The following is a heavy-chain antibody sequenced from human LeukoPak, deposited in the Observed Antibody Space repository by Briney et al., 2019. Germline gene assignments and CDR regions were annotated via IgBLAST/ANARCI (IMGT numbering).Heavy chain of an antibody. J-gene: IGHJ3*02. CDR3: ARAVTLLDAFDI. D-gene: IGHD2-15*01. CDR2: ISSSSSYI. V-gene: IGHV3-21*01. CDR1: GFTFSSYA. Sequence: PGGSLRLSCAASGFTFSSYAMNWVRQAPGKGLEWVSSISSSSSYIYYADSVKGRFTISRDNSKNTLYLQMNSLRAEDTAVYYCARAVTLLDAFDIWGQGTMVTVSS.